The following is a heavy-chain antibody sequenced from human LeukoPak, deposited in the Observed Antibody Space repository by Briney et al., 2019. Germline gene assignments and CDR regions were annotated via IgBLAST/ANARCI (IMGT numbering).Heavy chain of an antibody. V-gene: IGHV1-69*06. CDR2: IIPLFGTA. J-gene: IGHJ4*02. D-gene: IGHD5-18*01. Sequence: SVKVSCKASGGTFSRSGFSWVRQAPGQGLEWMGGIIPLFGTANYAQKFQHRVTITADKSTNTAYMELSSLRSADTAVYYCARGVFSTYSYGFHNFQDWGQGNLVTVSS. CDR1: GGTFSRSG. CDR3: ARGVFSTYSYGFHNFQD.